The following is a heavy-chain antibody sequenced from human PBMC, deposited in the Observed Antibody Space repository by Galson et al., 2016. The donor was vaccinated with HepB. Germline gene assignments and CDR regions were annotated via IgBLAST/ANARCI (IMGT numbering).Heavy chain of an antibody. CDR2: IGSRGDDT. D-gene: IGHD2-15*01. J-gene: IGHJ3*02. CDR3: ARDVGYCSGGTCSIDAFDI. V-gene: IGHV3-21*01. Sequence: SLRLSCAGSGFTFSSHPMNWVRQAPGKGLEWVSSIGSRGDDTYYAGSVKGRFTISRDNAKNSLYLQMNSLRDEDTAVYYCARDVGYCSGGTCSIDAFDIWGQGTMVTVSS. CDR1: GFTFSSHP.